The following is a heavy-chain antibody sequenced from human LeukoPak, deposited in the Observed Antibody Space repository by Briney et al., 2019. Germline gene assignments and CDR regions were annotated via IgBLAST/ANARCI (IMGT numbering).Heavy chain of an antibody. D-gene: IGHD5-18*01. CDR3: ARGKSLTRIHPYGHFDL. J-gene: IGHJ2*01. CDR1: GGSINSSYW. V-gene: IGHV4-4*02. CDR2: IYHTGVT. Sequence: PSETLSLTCAVSGGSINSSYWWNWVRPPPGKGLEWIGEIYHTGVTNYNSSLKNRVIISVDKSKNQFSLKLRSVNAADTAVYFCARGKSLTRIHPYGHFDLWGRGTLVTVSS.